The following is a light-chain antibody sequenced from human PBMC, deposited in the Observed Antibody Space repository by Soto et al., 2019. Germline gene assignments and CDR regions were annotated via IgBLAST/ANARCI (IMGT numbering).Light chain of an antibody. J-gene: IGLJ3*02. CDR2: EGT. CDR1: SIYVGTYNL. V-gene: IGLV2-23*01. Sequence: QSALTQPASVSGSPGQSITISCTGTSIYVGTYNLVSWYQQHAGKAPKLMIYEGTKRPSGVSNRFSGSKSGNTVSLTISGLQAEDEAHYYCCSYARGNTWVFGGGTKVTVL. CDR3: CSYARGNTWV.